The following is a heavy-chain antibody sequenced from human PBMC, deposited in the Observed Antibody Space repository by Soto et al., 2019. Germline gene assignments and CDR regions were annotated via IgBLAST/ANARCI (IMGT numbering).Heavy chain of an antibody. V-gene: IGHV3-23*01. J-gene: IGHJ4*02. CDR1: GFTFFTHA. CDR3: ARSVATYFFDC. CDR2: LSGGGGTA. D-gene: IGHD5-12*01. Sequence: PGGALRIPFAAPGFTFFTHAISWVRQAPGKGLEWVSTLSGGGGTAYYADSVKDRFTISRDNSKNTLYLQMTRLRAEDTAVYYCARSVATYFFDCWGQGTLVTVSS.